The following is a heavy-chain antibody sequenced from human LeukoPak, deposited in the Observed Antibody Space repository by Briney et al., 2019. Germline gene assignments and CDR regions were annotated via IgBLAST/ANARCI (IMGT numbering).Heavy chain of an antibody. V-gene: IGHV4-39*07. J-gene: IGHJ4*02. D-gene: IGHD1-1*01. CDR2: IYYSGST. CDR3: ASDLTGALTFDY. Sequence: SETLSLTCTVSGGSISSSSSYWGWIRQPPGKGLEWIGSIYYSGSTYYNPSPKSRVIISVDTSKNQFSLKLSSVTAADTAVYYCASDLTGALTFDYWGQGTLVAVSS. CDR1: GGSISSSSSY.